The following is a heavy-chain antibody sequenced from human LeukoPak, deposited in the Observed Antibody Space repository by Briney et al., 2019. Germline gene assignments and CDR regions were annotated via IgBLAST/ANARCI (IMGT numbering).Heavy chain of an antibody. CDR2: IYYSGST. V-gene: IGHV4-59*12. J-gene: IGHJ6*02. Sequence: SETLSLTCTVSGGSISSYYWSWIRQPPGKGLEWIGYIYYSGSTNYNPSLKSRVTISVDTSKNQFSLKLSSVTAADTAVYYCAREKLGYCSGGSCRSYYYYGMDVWGQGTTVTVSS. D-gene: IGHD2-15*01. CDR3: AREKLGYCSGGSCRSYYYYGMDV. CDR1: GGSISSYY.